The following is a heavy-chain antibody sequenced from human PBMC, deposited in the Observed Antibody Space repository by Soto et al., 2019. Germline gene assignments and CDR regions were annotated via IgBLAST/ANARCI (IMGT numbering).Heavy chain of an antibody. Sequence: EVQLVESGGGLVQPGRSLRLSCAASGFTFADYAIHWVRQAPGKGLEWVSGITWNSGYIGYADSVKGRFTISRDNAKKSLYLQMNSLRAEDTALYYCAICRTATTPFDNWGQGTLVTVSS. CDR1: GFTFADYA. D-gene: IGHD4-17*01. V-gene: IGHV3-9*01. CDR3: AICRTATTPFDN. J-gene: IGHJ4*02. CDR2: ITWNSGYI.